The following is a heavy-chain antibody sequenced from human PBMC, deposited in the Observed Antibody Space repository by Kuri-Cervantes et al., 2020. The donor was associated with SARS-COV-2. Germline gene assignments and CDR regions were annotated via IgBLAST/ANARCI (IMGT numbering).Heavy chain of an antibody. J-gene: IGHJ3*02. CDR2: IYHSGST. Sequence: ESLKISCTVSGYSISSGYYWGWIRQPPGKGLEWIGSIYHSGSTYYNPSLKSRVTMSVDTSKNQFSLKLSSVTAADTAVYYCARMERLRLGGNDAFDIWGQGTMVTVSS. V-gene: IGHV4-38-2*02. CDR1: GYSISSGYY. D-gene: IGHD3-16*01. CDR3: ARMERLRLGGNDAFDI.